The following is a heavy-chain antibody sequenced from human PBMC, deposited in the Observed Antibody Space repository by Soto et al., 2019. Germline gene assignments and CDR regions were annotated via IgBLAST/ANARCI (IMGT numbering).Heavy chain of an antibody. CDR1: GYTFTDYY. J-gene: IGHJ6*02. D-gene: IGHD1-7*01. Sequence: ASVKVSCKVSGYTFTDYYMHWVQQAPGKGLEWMGLVDPEDGETLYAEKFQGRVTITADTSTDTAYMELSSLRSEDTAVYYCATGPELYFGMDVWGQGTTVTVSS. V-gene: IGHV1-69-2*01. CDR2: VDPEDGET. CDR3: ATGPELYFGMDV.